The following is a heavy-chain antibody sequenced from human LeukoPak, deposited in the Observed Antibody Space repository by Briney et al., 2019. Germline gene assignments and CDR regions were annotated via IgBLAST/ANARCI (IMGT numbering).Heavy chain of an antibody. CDR3: ARVAAAGTFAADY. J-gene: IGHJ4*02. CDR1: GFTFSSYA. V-gene: IGHV3-30-3*01. Sequence: GGSLRLSCAASGFTFSSYAMHWVRQAPGKGLEWVAVISYDGSNKYYADSVKGRFTISRDNSKNTLYLQMNSLRAEDTAVYYCARVAAAGTFAADYWGQGTLVTVSS. D-gene: IGHD6-13*01. CDR2: ISYDGSNK.